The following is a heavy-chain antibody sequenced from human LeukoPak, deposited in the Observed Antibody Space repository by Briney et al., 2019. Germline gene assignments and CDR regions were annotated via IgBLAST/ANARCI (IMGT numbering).Heavy chain of an antibody. CDR2: ISSSSSYI. D-gene: IGHD2-2*01. CDR1: GFTFSSYS. V-gene: IGHV3-21*01. J-gene: IGHJ6*03. CDR3: ARDSSEEVVPAAKPDYYYYYMDV. Sequence: PGGSLRLSCAASGFTFSSYSMNWVRQAPGKGLEWVSSISSSSSYIYYADSVKGRFTISRDNAKNSLYLQMNSLRAEDTAVYYCARDSSEEVVPAAKPDYYYYYMDVWGKGTTVTVSS.